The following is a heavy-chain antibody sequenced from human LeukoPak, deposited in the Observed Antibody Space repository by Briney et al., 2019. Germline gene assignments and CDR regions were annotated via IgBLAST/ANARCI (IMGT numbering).Heavy chain of an antibody. CDR1: GGSVSSNSAA. Sequence: SQTLSLTCAISGGSVSSNSAAWNWIRQSPSRGLEWLGRTYYRSKWYNDYAVSVKSRITINPDTSKNQFSLQLNSVTPEDTAVYYCARDYSGSYYDILTGLRGFDWFDPWGQGTLVTVSS. J-gene: IGHJ5*02. V-gene: IGHV6-1*01. CDR3: ARDYSGSYYDILTGLRGFDWFDP. D-gene: IGHD3-9*01. CDR2: TYYRSKWYN.